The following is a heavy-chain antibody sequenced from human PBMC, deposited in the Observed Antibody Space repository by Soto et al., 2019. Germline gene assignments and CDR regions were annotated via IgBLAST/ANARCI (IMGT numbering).Heavy chain of an antibody. CDR1: GFAFSSYE. V-gene: IGHV3-48*03. CDR3: ARDGANYDFWSGPRYFDY. Sequence: GGSLRLSCAASGFAFSSYEMNWVRQAPGKGLEWISYISSSGDTIYYADSVKGRFTISRDNAKKSLYLQMNSLRAEDTAVYYCARDGANYDFWSGPRYFDYWGQGTLVTVSS. D-gene: IGHD3-3*01. CDR2: ISSSGDTI. J-gene: IGHJ4*02.